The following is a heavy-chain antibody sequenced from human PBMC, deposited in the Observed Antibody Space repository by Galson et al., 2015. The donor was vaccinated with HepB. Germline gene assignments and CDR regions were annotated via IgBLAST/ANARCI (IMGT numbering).Heavy chain of an antibody. CDR1: GFAVSRNY. CDR2: ISSGADTI. J-gene: IGHJ4*02. D-gene: IGHD3-22*01. Sequence: SLRLSCAASGFAVSRNYMSWVRQAPGKGLEWVSYISSGADTIYYPDSVKGRFTISRDDAKNSLYLQMNSLRAEDTALYYCAKDIGGYYYDSSGYSASGYFDYWGQGTLVTVSS. CDR3: AKDIGGYYYDSSGYSASGYFDY. V-gene: IGHV3-11*01.